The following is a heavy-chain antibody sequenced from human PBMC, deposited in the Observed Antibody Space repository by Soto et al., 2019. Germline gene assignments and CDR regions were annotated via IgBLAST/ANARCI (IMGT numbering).Heavy chain of an antibody. D-gene: IGHD3-22*01. Sequence: SETLSLTCTVSGGSISSSSYYWGWIRQPPGKGLEWIGSIYYSGSTYYNPSLKSRVTISVDTSKNQFSLKLSSVTAADTAVYYCARRSYYDSIDYYYYYEIINVWGQETTVTVSS. CDR2: IYYSGST. CDR1: GGSISSSSYY. J-gene: IGHJ6*02. V-gene: IGHV4-39*01. CDR3: ARRSYYDSIDYYYYYEIINV.